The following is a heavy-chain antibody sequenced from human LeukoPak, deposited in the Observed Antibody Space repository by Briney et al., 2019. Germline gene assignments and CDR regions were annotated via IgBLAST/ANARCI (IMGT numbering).Heavy chain of an antibody. CDR1: VGTFTSYA. CDR3: ARVIAVPSSDRNDY. CDR2: IIPILGIA. V-gene: IGHV1-69*04. Sequence: SVKVSCKASVGTFTSYAISCVRQAPGQGREWMGRIIPILGIANYAQKFQGRVTITAEKSTSTAYMELSSLSSEDTAVYYCARVIAVPSSDRNDYWGQGTLVTVSS. D-gene: IGHD6-19*01. J-gene: IGHJ4*02.